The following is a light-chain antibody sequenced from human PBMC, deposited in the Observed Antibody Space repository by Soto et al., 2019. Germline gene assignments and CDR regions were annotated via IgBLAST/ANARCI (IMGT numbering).Light chain of an antibody. Sequence: IVLTQSPCTLNLSPGARAHISCRSSQRVSSTYLAWYQQKPGQAPRLLIYGTSSRATGIPTRFSGSGSGTDFTLTISSLEPEDSAVYYCQQRHMWPITFAQGTRLEIK. CDR2: GTS. J-gene: IGKJ5*01. V-gene: IGKV3D-20*02. CDR1: QRVSSTY. CDR3: QQRHMWPIT.